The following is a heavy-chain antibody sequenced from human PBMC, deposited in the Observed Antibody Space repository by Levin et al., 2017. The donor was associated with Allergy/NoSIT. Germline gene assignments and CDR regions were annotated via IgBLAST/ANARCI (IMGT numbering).Heavy chain of an antibody. V-gene: IGHV3-23*01. D-gene: IGHD1-26*01. CDR2: VSDGGDYT. J-gene: IGHJ4*02. Sequence: GESLKISCAASGFTFSTYAMNWVRQAPGQGLEWVSSVSDGGDYTFYADSVKGRFTLSRDNSKDTLYLQMINLRAEDTALYFCAKDDGAAYYSFDSWGQGTLVTVSS. CDR3: AKDDGAAYYSFDS. CDR1: GFTFSTYA.